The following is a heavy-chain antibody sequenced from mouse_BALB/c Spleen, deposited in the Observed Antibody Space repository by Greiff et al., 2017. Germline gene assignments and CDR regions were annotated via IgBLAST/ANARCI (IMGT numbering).Heavy chain of an antibody. CDR3: ARRLYYGNYKAMDY. D-gene: IGHD2-1*01. J-gene: IGHJ4*01. CDR2: ISYSGST. CDR1: GYSITSDYA. Sequence: EVKLVESGPGLVKPSQSLSLTCTVTGYSITSDYAWNWIRQFPGNKLEWMGYISYSGSTSYNPSLKSRISITRDTSKNQFFLQLNSVTTEDTATYYCARRLYYGNYKAMDYWGQGTSVTVSS. V-gene: IGHV3-2*02.